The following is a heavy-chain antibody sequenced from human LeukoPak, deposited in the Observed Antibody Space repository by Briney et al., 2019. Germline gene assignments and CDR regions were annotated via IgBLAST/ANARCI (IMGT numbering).Heavy chain of an antibody. CDR2: INPSGGST. J-gene: IGHJ3*02. V-gene: IGHV1-46*01. D-gene: IGHD3-22*01. CDR3: ARDGLDYYDSSGHRAFDI. CDR1: GYTFTSYY. Sequence: ASVKVSCKASGYTFTSYYMHWVRQAPGQGLEWMGIINPSGGSTSYAQKFQGRVTMTRDMSTSTAYMELRSLRSDDTAVYYCARDGLDYYDSSGHRAFDIWGQGTMVTVSS.